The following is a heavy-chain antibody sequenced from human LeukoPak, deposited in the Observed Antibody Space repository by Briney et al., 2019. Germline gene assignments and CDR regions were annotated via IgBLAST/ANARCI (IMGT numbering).Heavy chain of an antibody. D-gene: IGHD6-19*01. V-gene: IGHV3-21*01. Sequence: GGSLRLSCAASGFTFSSYSMNWVRQAPGKGLEWVTSISSSSSYIYYADSVKGRFTISRDNAKNSLYLQMNSLRAEDTAVYYCAREMKVSIAVAALDYWGQGTLVTVSS. CDR1: GFTFSSYS. CDR2: ISSSSSYI. J-gene: IGHJ4*02. CDR3: AREMKVSIAVAALDY.